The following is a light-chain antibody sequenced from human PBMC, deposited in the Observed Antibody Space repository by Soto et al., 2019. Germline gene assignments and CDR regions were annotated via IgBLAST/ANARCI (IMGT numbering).Light chain of an antibody. CDR3: QQLTNWLT. J-gene: IGKJ4*01. CDR1: QSVTWY. V-gene: IGKV3-11*01. CDR2: DAT. Sequence: EIVLTQSPATLSLSPGERATLSCRASQSVTWYLAWYQQKPGQAPRLLIYDATNRSAGIPARFSGSGSGTDFTRTISSLEPEDFAVYYCQQLTNWLTFGGGTRVEI.